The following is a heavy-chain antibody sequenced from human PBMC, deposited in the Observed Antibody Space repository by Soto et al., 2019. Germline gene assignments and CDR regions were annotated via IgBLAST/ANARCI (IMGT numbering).Heavy chain of an antibody. J-gene: IGHJ5*02. CDR1: GGSISSGDYY. CDR2: IYYSGST. V-gene: IGHV4-30-4*01. Sequence: QVQLQESGPGLVKPSQTLSLTCTVSGGSISSGDYYWSWIRQPPGKGLEWIGYIYYSGSTYYNPSLKSRVTISVATSKNQFSRKLSSVTAADTAVYYCARERPDGARLDPWGQGTLVTASS. D-gene: IGHD6-6*01. CDR3: ARERPDGARLDP.